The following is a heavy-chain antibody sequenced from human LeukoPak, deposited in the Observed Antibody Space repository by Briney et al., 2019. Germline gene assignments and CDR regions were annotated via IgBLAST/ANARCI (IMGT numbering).Heavy chain of an antibody. J-gene: IGHJ4*02. Sequence: SETLSLTCAVSGYSINSGYYWGWLRQPPGKGLEWIGSIYHSENTYYNPSLKSRVTISVDTSKNQFSLKMSSVTAADTAVYYCARGPPITTVVTPGARYFDYWGQGTLVTVSS. V-gene: IGHV4-38-2*01. CDR3: ARGPPITTVVTPGARYFDY. CDR1: GYSINSGYY. CDR2: IYHSENT. D-gene: IGHD4-23*01.